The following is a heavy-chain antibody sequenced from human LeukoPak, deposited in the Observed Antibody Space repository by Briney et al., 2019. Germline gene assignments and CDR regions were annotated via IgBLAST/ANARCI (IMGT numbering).Heavy chain of an antibody. V-gene: IGHV3-53*01. D-gene: IGHD3-16*02. CDR1: GFTFSKYD. CDR2: IYSGGST. Sequence: GGSLRLSCAASGFTFSKYDMSWVRQAPGKGLEWVSVIYSGGSTYYADSVKGRFTISRDNSKNTLYLQMNSLRAEDTAVYYCVSSAGIYDYVWGSYRYWGQGTLVTVSS. J-gene: IGHJ4*02. CDR3: VSSAGIYDYVWGSYRY.